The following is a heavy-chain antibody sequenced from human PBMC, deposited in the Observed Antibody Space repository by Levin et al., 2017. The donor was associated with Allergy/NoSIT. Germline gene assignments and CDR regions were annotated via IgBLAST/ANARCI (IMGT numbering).Heavy chain of an antibody. CDR2: ISSSAAYI. V-gene: IGHV3-21*01. CDR3: AGGPCSGGVCNMGDWFDP. Sequence: PGWSLRLSCAASGFTFNTYNMNWVRQAPGKGLEWVSSISSSAAYIHYTDSVKGRFTISRDNAKNSLYLQMSSLRAEDTAVYYCAGGPCSGGVCNMGDWFDPWGQGTLVTVSS. J-gene: IGHJ5*02. CDR1: GFTFNTYN. D-gene: IGHD2-8*02.